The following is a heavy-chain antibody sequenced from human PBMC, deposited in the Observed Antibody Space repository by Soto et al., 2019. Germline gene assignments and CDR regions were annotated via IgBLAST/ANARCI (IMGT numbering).Heavy chain of an antibody. CDR2: ISGSGGST. Sequence: EVPLLESGGGLVQPGGSLRLSCAASGFTFSSYAMSWVRQAPGKGLEWVSAISGSGGSTYYADSVKGRFTISRDNSKNTLYLQMNSLRAEDTAVYYCAKDLGDFWSGYYTDYWGQGTLVTVSS. V-gene: IGHV3-23*01. J-gene: IGHJ4*02. CDR1: GFTFSSYA. CDR3: AKDLGDFWSGYYTDY. D-gene: IGHD3-3*01.